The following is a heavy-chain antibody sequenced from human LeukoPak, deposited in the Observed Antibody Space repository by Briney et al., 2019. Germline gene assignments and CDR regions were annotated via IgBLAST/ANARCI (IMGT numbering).Heavy chain of an antibody. J-gene: IGHJ5*02. D-gene: IGHD3-10*01. Sequence: GGSLRLSCAASGFTVSSTYMSWVRQAPGKGLEWVSVIYSGGSTYYADSVKGRFTISRDNSKNTFYLQMNRLRAEDTAVYYCARGVSYGSGSYIGDPWGQGTLVTVPS. CDR3: ARGVSYGSGSYIGDP. CDR2: IYSGGST. V-gene: IGHV3-53*01. CDR1: GFTVSSTY.